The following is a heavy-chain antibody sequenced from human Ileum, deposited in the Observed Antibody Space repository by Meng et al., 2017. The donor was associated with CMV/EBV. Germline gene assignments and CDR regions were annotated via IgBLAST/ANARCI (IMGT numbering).Heavy chain of an antibody. V-gene: IGHV4-39*07. CDR3: DCHNGDYYYFYGMDV. CDR1: GDSIHNSRSY. Sequence: SETLSLTCSVSGDSIHNSRSYWAWIRQSPGKGLEWVGSVHYTGKTYYNPSLKSRVTISVDVSKSQFSLSLSSVTAADAAVYYCDCHNGDYYYFYGMDVWDQGTTVTVSS. J-gene: IGHJ6*02. CDR2: VHYTGKT. D-gene: IGHD2-21*02.